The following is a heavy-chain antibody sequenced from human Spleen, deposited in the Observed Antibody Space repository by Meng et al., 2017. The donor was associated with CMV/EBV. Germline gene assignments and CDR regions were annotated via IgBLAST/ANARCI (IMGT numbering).Heavy chain of an antibody. CDR3: ARSIGYAMDV. Sequence: SVKVSCKASGGTFSSYAISWVRQAPGQGLEWMGGIIPIFGTANYAQKFQGRLTITADHSTTTTDMELSGLRSEDTAVYYCARSIGYAMDVWGQGTMVTVSS. CDR2: IIPIFGTA. D-gene: IGHD3-10*01. V-gene: IGHV1-69*13. CDR1: GGTFSSYA. J-gene: IGHJ6*02.